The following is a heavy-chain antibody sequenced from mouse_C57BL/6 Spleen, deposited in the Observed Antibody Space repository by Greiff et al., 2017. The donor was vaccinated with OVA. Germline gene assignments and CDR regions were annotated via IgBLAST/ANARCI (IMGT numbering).Heavy chain of an antibody. Sequence: DVQLQESGTVLVRPGASVKMSCKTSGYTFTSYWMHWVKQRPGQGLEWIGAIYPGNSDTSYNQKFKGKAKLTAVTSASTAYMELRSQTNEVSAVYSCVCIYYDYSYAMDYWGQGTSVTVSS. CDR2: IYPGNSDT. CDR3: VCIYYDYSYAMDY. V-gene: IGHV1-5*01. D-gene: IGHD2-4*01. CDR1: GYTFTSYW. J-gene: IGHJ4*01.